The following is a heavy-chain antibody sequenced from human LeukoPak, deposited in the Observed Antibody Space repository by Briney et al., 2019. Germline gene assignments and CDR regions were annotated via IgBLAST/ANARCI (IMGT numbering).Heavy chain of an antibody. CDR1: GGSVSSNSAA. J-gene: IGHJ4*02. CDR3: ARDLDGGWFDFDY. Sequence: SQTLSLTCAIAGGSVSSNSAAWNWIRQSPSRGLEWLGRTYYRRSKWYNDYALSAKSRIIINPDTYKNQFSLQLNSVSPEDTPVCFCARDLDGGWFDFDYWGQGTLVTVSS. V-gene: IGHV6-1*01. D-gene: IGHD6-19*01. CDR2: TYYRRSKWYN.